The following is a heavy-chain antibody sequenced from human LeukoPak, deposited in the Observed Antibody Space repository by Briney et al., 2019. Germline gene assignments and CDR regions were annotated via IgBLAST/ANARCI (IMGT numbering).Heavy chain of an antibody. Sequence: PSETLSLPCTVSGGSMNRYHWTWIRQSPGKGPELIGHIHYTGTTTYSPSLKSRVTISLDTPKNQFSLKLSSVTAADTAVYYCARFSADCSDTSCYVDRWGRGTLVSVFS. V-gene: IGHV4-59*08. CDR2: IHYTGTT. CDR1: GGSMNRYH. CDR3: ARFSADCSDTSCYVDR. J-gene: IGHJ4*02. D-gene: IGHD2-2*01.